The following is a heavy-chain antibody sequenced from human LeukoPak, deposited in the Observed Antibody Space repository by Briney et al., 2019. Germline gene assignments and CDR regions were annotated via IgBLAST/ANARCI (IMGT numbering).Heavy chain of an antibody. J-gene: IGHJ5*02. CDR2: MNPNSGNT. CDR1: GYTFTSHD. Sequence: ASVKVSCKASGYTFTSHDINWVRQATGQGLEWMGWMNPNSGNTDYAQKFQDRVTMTRNTSISTAYMELSSLRSEDTAVYYCARVALLWFGESKRFDPWGQGTLVTVSS. D-gene: IGHD3-10*01. V-gene: IGHV1-8*02. CDR3: ARVALLWFGESKRFDP.